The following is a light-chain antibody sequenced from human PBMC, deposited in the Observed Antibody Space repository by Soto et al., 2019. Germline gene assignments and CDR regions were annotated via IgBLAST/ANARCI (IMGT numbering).Light chain of an antibody. V-gene: IGKV3-15*01. CDR1: QGVTTT. CDR3: QQYNDWPLT. CDR2: GAS. J-gene: IGKJ4*01. Sequence: EKVMTQSPAALSVSPGERPPLSSRASQGVTTTLAWYQRKPGQAPRLLLDGASTRATGIPARFSGSASGTEFTLTISSLQSEDSAVYYCQQYNDWPLTFGGGTKVEIK.